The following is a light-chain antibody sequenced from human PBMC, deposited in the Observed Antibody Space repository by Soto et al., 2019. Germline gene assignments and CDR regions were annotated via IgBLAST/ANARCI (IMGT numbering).Light chain of an antibody. CDR2: AAS. J-gene: IGKJ3*01. V-gene: IGKV1-39*01. CDR1: QSISSY. Sequence: DIQMTQSPSSLSASVGDRVTITCRASQSISSYLNWYQQKPGKAPKLLIYAASSLQSGVPSRFSGSGSGTDFTLTISSLQPEDFGTYYCQQTYNTPVTFGPGTKVDI. CDR3: QQTYNTPVT.